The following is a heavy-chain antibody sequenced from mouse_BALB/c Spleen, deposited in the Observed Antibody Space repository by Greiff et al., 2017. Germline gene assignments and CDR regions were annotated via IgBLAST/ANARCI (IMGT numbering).Heavy chain of an antibody. CDR1: GYTFTSYY. Sequence: QVQLQQSGAELMKPGASVKISCKATGYTFTSYYMYWVKQRPGQGLEWIGEINPSNGGTNFNEKFKSKATLTVDKSSSTAYMQLSSLTSEDSAVYYCARDWEVSAYWGQGTLVTVSA. CDR3: ARDWEVSAY. D-gene: IGHD2-14*01. V-gene: IGHV1S81*02. J-gene: IGHJ3*01. CDR2: INPSNGGT.